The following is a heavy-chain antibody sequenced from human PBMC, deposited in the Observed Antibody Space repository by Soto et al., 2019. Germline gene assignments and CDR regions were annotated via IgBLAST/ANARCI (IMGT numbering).Heavy chain of an antibody. V-gene: IGHV1-18*01. D-gene: IGHD2-15*01. CDR3: XXXXXXYCSGGSCPIDY. CDR1: GYTFTSYG. J-gene: IGHJ4*02. Sequence: QVQLVQSGAEVKKPGASVKVSCKASGYTFTSYGISWVRQAPGQGLEWMGWISAYNGNTNYAQKLQGRVTMTTDTSTSTAYMELRSXRSXDXAVYXXXXXXXXYCSGGSCPIDYWGQGTLVTVSS. CDR2: ISAYNGNT.